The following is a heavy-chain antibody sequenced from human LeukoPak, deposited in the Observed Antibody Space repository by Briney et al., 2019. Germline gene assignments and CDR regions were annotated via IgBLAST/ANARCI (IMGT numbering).Heavy chain of an antibody. V-gene: IGHV4-34*01. CDR1: GGSFSGYY. J-gene: IGHJ3*01. CDR2: INHSGST. D-gene: IGHD3-22*01. Sequence: SETLSLTCAVYGGSFSGYYWSWIRQPPGKGLEWIGEINHSGSTNYNPSLKSRVTISVDTSKNQFSLKLSSVTAADTAVYYCAKSNGYGLIDNWGQGTMVTVSS. CDR3: AKSNGYGLIDN.